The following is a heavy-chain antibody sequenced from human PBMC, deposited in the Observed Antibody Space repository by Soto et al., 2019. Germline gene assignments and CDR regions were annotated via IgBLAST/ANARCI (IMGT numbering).Heavy chain of an antibody. D-gene: IGHD6-13*01. CDR1: GDSVSSGAYY. J-gene: IGHJ5*02. V-gene: IGHV4-61*08. CDR3: ARANIAAAGTIFDP. CDR2: IYYNEIT. Sequence: QVKLQESGPGLVKPSETLSLTCTVSGDSVSSGAYYWSWVRQPPGKGLEWIGYIYYNEITNYNPSLKSRVTILVDTSKSEISLTLNSVTAADTAVYYCARANIAAAGTIFDPWGQGVLVTVSA.